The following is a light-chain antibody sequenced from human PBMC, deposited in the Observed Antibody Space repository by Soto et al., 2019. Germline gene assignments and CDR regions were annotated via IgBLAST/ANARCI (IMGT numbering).Light chain of an antibody. CDR1: SSDVGYYNY. Sequence: SVLTQPASVSGSPGQSITISCTGTSSDVGYYNYVSWYQQHPGKAPKLMIYDVSNGPSGLSNRFSGSKSGNTASLTISGLQAEDEADYYCSSYTTTSTLVFGTGTKVTVL. J-gene: IGLJ1*01. V-gene: IGLV2-14*01. CDR2: DVS. CDR3: SSYTTTSTLV.